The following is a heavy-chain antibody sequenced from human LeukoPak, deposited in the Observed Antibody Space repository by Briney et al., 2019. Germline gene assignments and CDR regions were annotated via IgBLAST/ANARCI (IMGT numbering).Heavy chain of an antibody. CDR3: AKGGGELLSYYFDY. Sequence: GGSLRLSCAASGFIFDDYAMHWVRQAPGKGLEWVSGISWNSGSIGYADSVKGRFTISRDNAKNSLYLQVNSLRAEDTSLYYCAKGGGELLSYYFDYWGQGTLVTVSS. J-gene: IGHJ4*02. CDR1: GFIFDDYA. CDR2: ISWNSGSI. D-gene: IGHD1-26*01. V-gene: IGHV3-9*01.